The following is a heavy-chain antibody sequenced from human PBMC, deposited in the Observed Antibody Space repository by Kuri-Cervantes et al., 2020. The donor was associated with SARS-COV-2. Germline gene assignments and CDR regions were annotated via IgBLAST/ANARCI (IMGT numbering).Heavy chain of an antibody. D-gene: IGHD4-11*01. CDR2: IIPIFGTA. CDR1: GGTFSSYA. J-gene: IGHJ3*02. CDR3: AGSRMTTDAFDI. Sequence: SVKVSCKASGGTFSSYAISWVRQAPGQGLEWMGGIIPIFGTANYAQKFQGRVTITADKSTSTAYMELSSLRSEDTAVYYCAGSRMTTDAFDIWGQGTMVTVSS. V-gene: IGHV1-69*06.